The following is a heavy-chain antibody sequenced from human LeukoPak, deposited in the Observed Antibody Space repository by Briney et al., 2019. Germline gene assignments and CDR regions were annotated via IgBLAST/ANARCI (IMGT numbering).Heavy chain of an antibody. CDR1: GFTFSSYA. J-gene: IGHJ4*02. Sequence: GGSLRLSRAASGFTFSSYAMSWVRQAPGKGLEWVSAISGSGGSTYYADSVKGRFTISRDNSKNTLYLQMNSLRAEDTAVYYCAKGPTALRYFDWLLLWGQGTLVTVSS. CDR2: ISGSGGST. D-gene: IGHD3-9*01. CDR3: AKGPTALRYFDWLLL. V-gene: IGHV3-23*01.